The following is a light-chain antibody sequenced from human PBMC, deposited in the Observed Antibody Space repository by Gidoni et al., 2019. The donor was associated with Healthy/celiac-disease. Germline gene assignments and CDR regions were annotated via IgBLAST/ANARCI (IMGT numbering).Light chain of an antibody. Sequence: QSPSSLSASVGDRVTITCQASQDISNYLNWYQQKPGKAPKLLIYDASNLETGVPSRFSGSGSGTDFTFTISSLQPEDIATYYCQQYDNLPLTFGGGTKVEIK. CDR2: DAS. CDR1: QDISNY. V-gene: IGKV1-33*01. CDR3: QQYDNLPLT. J-gene: IGKJ4*01.